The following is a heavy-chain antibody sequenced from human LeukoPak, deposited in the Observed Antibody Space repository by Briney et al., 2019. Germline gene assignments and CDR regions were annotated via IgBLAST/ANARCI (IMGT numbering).Heavy chain of an antibody. V-gene: IGHV4-4*07. CDR3: ARENSGSYREFDY. Sequence: PSETLSLTCTVSGGSISSYYWSRIRQPAGKGLEWIGRIYTSGSTNYNASLKSRVSMSVDTSKNQFSLKLSSVTAADTAVFYCARENSGSYREFDYWGQGTLVTVSS. CDR2: IYTSGST. CDR1: GGSISSYY. J-gene: IGHJ4*02. D-gene: IGHD1-26*01.